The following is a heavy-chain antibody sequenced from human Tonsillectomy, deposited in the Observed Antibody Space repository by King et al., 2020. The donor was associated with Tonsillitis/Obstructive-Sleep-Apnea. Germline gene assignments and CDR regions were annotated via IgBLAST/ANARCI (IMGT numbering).Heavy chain of an antibody. Sequence: QLVQSGGGLVQPGRSLRLSCTASGFIFADYGMHWVRQAPGKGLEWVSGIIWHNGNIGYADSVKGRFTISRDNAKNSLYLQMNSLRAEDTALYYCAKDTEITGPIRADAFDMWGQGTMVAVSS. J-gene: IGHJ3*02. CDR2: IIWHNGNI. CDR3: AKDTEITGPIRADAFDM. CDR1: GFIFADYG. D-gene: IGHD1-20*01. V-gene: IGHV3-9*01.